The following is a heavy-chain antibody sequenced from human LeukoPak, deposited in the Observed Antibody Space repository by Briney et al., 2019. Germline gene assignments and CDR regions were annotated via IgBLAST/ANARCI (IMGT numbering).Heavy chain of an antibody. D-gene: IGHD3-16*01. CDR1: GYTFSSYG. J-gene: IGHJ3*01. Sequence: ASVKVSCKASGYTFSSYGISWVRQAPGQGLEWMAWISAYNGNTNSAQKFQDGVTATTDTSTSTAYIELRSLRPDDTGVYFCARDRYSFAIRGEDAFDVWGQGTMVIVSS. V-gene: IGHV1-18*01. CDR2: ISAYNGNT. CDR3: ARDRYSFAIRGEDAFDV.